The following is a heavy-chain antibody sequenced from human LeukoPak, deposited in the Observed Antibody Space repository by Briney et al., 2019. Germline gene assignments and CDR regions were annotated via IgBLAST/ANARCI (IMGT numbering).Heavy chain of an antibody. V-gene: IGHV6-1*01. J-gene: IGHJ4*02. CDR2: TYYRSRWYN. Sequence: SQTLSLTCAISGDSVSSNSAVWNWIRQSPSRGLEWLGRTYYRSRWYNDYAVSVKSRISVNPDTSKNQFSLQLNSVTPEDTAVYDCTRGGAAAGFDFWGQGTLVIVSS. CDR1: GDSVSSNSAV. CDR3: TRGGAAAGFDF. D-gene: IGHD6-13*01.